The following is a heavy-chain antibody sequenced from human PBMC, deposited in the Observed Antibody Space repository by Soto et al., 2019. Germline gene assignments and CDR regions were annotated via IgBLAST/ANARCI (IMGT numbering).Heavy chain of an antibody. J-gene: IGHJ3*02. V-gene: IGHV4-31*03. CDR1: GGSISSGGYY. Sequence: SETLSLTCTVSGGSISSGGYYWSWIRQHPGKGLEWIGYIYYSGSTYYNPSLKSRVTISVDTSKNQFSLKLSSVTAADTAVYYCARAEPGGYNRAFDICGQGPMVTV. CDR2: IYYSGST. D-gene: IGHD1-26*01. CDR3: ARAEPGGYNRAFDI.